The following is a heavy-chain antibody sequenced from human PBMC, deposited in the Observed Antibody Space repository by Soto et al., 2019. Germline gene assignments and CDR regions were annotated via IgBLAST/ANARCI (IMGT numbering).Heavy chain of an antibody. CDR1: GGSFSGYY. Sequence: SETLSLTCAVYGGSFSGYYWSWIRQPPGKGLEWIGEINHSGSTNYNPSLKSRVTISVDTSRNQFSLKLSSVTAADTAVYYCARRFLKGGPEYYFDYWGQGTLVTVSS. CDR3: ARRFLKGGPEYYFDY. D-gene: IGHD2-15*01. J-gene: IGHJ4*02. V-gene: IGHV4-34*01. CDR2: INHSGST.